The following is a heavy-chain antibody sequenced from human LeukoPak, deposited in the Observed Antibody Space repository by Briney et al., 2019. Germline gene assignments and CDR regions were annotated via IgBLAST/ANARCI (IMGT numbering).Heavy chain of an antibody. V-gene: IGHV4-59*08. J-gene: IGHJ5*02. CDR3: ARGIVVVPAAKRPNWFDP. CDR1: GGSISSYY. Sequence: PSETLSLTCTVSGGSISSYYWSWIRQPPGKGLEWIGYIYYSGSTNYNPSLKSRVTISVDTSKNQFSLKLSSVTAADTAVYYCARGIVVVPAAKRPNWFDPWGQGTLVTVSS. CDR2: IYYSGST. D-gene: IGHD2-2*01.